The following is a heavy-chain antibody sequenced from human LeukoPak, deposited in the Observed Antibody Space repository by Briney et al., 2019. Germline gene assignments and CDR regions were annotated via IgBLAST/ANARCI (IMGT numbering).Heavy chain of an antibody. V-gene: IGHV3-48*01. CDR2: ISSSSSTI. CDR1: GFTFSSYS. J-gene: IGHJ4*02. CDR3: AREGIYYDSSGYYYG. Sequence: GGSLRLSCAASGFTFSSYSMNWVRQAPGKGLEWVSYISSSSSTIYYADSVKGRFTIYRDNAKNSLYLQMNSLRAEDTAVYYCAREGIYYDSSGYYYGWGQGTLVTVSS. D-gene: IGHD3-22*01.